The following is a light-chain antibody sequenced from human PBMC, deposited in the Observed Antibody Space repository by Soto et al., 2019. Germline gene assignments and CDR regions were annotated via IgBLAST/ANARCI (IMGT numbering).Light chain of an antibody. V-gene: IGKV3-20*01. CDR1: QSVGRD. CDR2: GAS. CDR3: QQYGSSLLIP. J-gene: IGKJ5*01. Sequence: EIVLTNSPGTLSLTQGERATLSCRASQSVGRDLAWYQQKPGQAPRLLIYGASNRATGIPDRFSGSGSGTDFTLIINRLEPEDVAIYYCQQYGSSLLIPFGHGRILEI.